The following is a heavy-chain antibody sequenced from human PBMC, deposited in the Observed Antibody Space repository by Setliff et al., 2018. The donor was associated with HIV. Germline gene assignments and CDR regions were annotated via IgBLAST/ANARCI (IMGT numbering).Heavy chain of an antibody. V-gene: IGHV4-34*01. J-gene: IGHJ4*02. Sequence: SETLSLTCAGFGGSFSGYYWTWIRQPPGKGLEWIGEINHSGSTDYNPSLKSQVTISVDTSKRQFSLKLSSVTAADTAVYYCARGLDYYGSGSYLPLGYWGQGTLVTAPQ. CDR1: GGSFSGYY. D-gene: IGHD3-10*01. CDR2: INHSGST. CDR3: ARGLDYYGSGSYLPLGY.